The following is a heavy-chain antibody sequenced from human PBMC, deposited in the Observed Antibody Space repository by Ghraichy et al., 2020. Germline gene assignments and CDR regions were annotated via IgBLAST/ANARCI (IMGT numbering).Heavy chain of an antibody. J-gene: IGHJ6*02. CDR2: ISSSSSTI. CDR1: GFTFSSYS. Sequence: GSLRLSCAASGFTFSSYSMNWVRQAPGKGLEWVSYISSSSSTIYYADSVKGRFTISRDNAKNSLYLQMNSLRDEDTAVYYCARDDSYGRAYYYGMDVWGQGTTVTVSS. V-gene: IGHV3-48*02. D-gene: IGHD5-18*01. CDR3: ARDDSYGRAYYYGMDV.